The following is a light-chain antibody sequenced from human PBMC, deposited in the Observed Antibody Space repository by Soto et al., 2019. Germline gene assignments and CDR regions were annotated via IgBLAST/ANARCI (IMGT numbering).Light chain of an antibody. CDR1: SSDVGTYKY. Sequence: QSALPQPRSVSGSPGQSVTISCTGTSSDVGTYKYVSWYQNQPGTAPKLIIYDVTKRPSGVPDRFSGSKSGDTASLTISGLQAEDEADYYCCSYAGSYTYVFGTGTKVTVL. CDR3: CSYAGSYTYV. J-gene: IGLJ1*01. CDR2: DVT. V-gene: IGLV2-11*01.